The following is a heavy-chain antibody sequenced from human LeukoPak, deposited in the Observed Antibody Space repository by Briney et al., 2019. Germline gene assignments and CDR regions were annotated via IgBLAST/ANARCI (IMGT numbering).Heavy chain of an antibody. CDR1: GYTFTSYD. CDR3: ARHRRYFDWLLPYGMDV. D-gene: IGHD3-9*01. Sequence: ASVKVSCKASGYTFTSYDINWVRQATGQGLEWMGWMNPNSGNTGYALKFQGRVTMTRNTSISTAYMELSSLRSEDTAVYYCARHRRYFDWLLPYGMDVWGQGTTVTVSS. V-gene: IGHV1-8*01. CDR2: MNPNSGNT. J-gene: IGHJ6*02.